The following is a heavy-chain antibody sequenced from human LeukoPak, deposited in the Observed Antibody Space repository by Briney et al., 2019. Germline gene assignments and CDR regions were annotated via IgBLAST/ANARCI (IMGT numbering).Heavy chain of an antibody. D-gene: IGHD5-18*01. CDR2: ISYDGSNK. CDR1: GFTFSSYA. J-gene: IGHJ6*02. CDR3: ARALDTAMAYYYYGMDV. V-gene: IGHV3-30-3*01. Sequence: GRSLRLSCAACGFTFSSYAMHWVRQAPGKGLQWVAVISYDGSNKYYADSVKGRFTISRDNSKNTLYLQMNSLRAEDTAVYYCARALDTAMAYYYYGMDVWGQGTTVTVSS.